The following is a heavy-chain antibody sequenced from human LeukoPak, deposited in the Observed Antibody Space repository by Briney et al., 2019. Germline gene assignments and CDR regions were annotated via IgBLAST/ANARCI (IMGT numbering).Heavy chain of an antibody. V-gene: IGHV3-48*04. Sequence: GGSLRLSCAASGFTFSSYNMNWVRQAPGKGLEWVSYISSSSTIYYAGSVKGRFTISRDNAKNSLYLQMNSLRAEDTAVYYCARDNFYGSGRPGAFDIWGQGTMVTVSS. D-gene: IGHD3-10*01. J-gene: IGHJ3*02. CDR2: ISSSSTI. CDR3: ARDNFYGSGRPGAFDI. CDR1: GFTFSSYN.